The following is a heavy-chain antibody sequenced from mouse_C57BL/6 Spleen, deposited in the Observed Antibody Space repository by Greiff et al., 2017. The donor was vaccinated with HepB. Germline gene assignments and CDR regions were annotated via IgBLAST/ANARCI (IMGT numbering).Heavy chain of an antibody. V-gene: IGHV1-18*01. Sequence: EVQLQQSGPELVKPGASVKIPCKASGYTFTDYNMDWVKQSHGKSLEWIGDINPNNGGTNYNQKFKGKATLTVDKSSSTAYMELRSLTSEDTAVYYCARWDYYGSSPYAMDYWGQGTSVTVSS. CDR3: ARWDYYGSSPYAMDY. D-gene: IGHD1-1*01. CDR2: INPNNGGT. J-gene: IGHJ4*01. CDR1: GYTFTDYN.